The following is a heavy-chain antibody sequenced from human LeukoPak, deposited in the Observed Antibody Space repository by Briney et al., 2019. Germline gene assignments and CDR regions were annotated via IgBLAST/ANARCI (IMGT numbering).Heavy chain of an antibody. CDR2: ISYDGSNK. Sequence: QPGGSLRLSCAASGFTFSSYAMHWVRQAPGKGLEWVAVISYDGSNKYYADSVKGRFTISRDNSKNTLYLQMNSLRAEDTAVYYCARDEAAQLTPGIAAAGRGLDYWGQGTLVTVSS. J-gene: IGHJ4*02. CDR3: ARDEAAQLTPGIAAAGRGLDY. CDR1: GFTFSSYA. D-gene: IGHD6-13*01. V-gene: IGHV3-30-3*01.